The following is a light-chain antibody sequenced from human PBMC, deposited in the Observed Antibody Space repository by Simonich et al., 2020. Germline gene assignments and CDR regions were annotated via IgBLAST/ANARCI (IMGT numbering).Light chain of an antibody. CDR1: SGSVSTSYY. J-gene: IGLJ3*02. CDR3: VLYMGSGIWV. CDR2: SPN. V-gene: IGLV8-61*01. Sequence: QTVVTQEPSFSVSPGGTVTLTCGLSSGSVSTSYYPSWYQQTPGQAPRTIIYSPNSRSSGVPDRFSGSILGNKAALTITGAQADDESDYYCVLYMGSGIWVFGGGTKLTVL.